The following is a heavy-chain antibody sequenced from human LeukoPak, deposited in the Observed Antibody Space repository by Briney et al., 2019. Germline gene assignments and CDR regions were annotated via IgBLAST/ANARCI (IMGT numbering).Heavy chain of an antibody. Sequence: GSLRLSCAASGFTFSSYGMSWVRQAPGKGLEWVSATSGSDGSTYYADSVKGRFTISRDNSKNTLYLQMNSLRAEDTAVYYCARRENHYDILTGYYLGAFDIWGQGTMVTVSS. CDR2: TSGSDGST. CDR1: GFTFSSYG. J-gene: IGHJ3*02. V-gene: IGHV3-23*01. CDR3: ARRENHYDILTGYYLGAFDI. D-gene: IGHD3-9*01.